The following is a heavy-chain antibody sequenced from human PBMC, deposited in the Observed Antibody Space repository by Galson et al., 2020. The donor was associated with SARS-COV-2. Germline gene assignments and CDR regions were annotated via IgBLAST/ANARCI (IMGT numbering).Heavy chain of an antibody. Sequence: GASVKVSCKGSGYTFSDYYVHWVRQAPGQGLEWMGCINPKSGDTKYSQKFRGRVTLTRDTSNKTAYMEVSRLTSGDTAVYYCSRSWDIETMPGATRVDPNFYALDVWGPGTAVTISS. D-gene: IGHD2-15*01. J-gene: IGHJ6*02. CDR1: GYTFSDYY. V-gene: IGHV1-2*02. CDR2: INPKSGDT. CDR3: SRSWDIETMPGATRVDPNFYALDV.